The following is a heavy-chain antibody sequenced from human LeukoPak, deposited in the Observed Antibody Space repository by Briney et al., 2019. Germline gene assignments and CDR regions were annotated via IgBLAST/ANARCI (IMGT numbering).Heavy chain of an antibody. Sequence: PSETLSLTCAVYGGSFSGYYWGWIRQPPGKGLEWIGYIYYSGSTNYNPSLKSRVTISVDTSKNQFSLKLSSVTAADTAVYYCARALAAADLDAFDIWGQGTMVTVSS. CDR2: IYYSGST. V-gene: IGHV4-59*01. CDR1: GGSFSGYY. D-gene: IGHD6-13*01. CDR3: ARALAAADLDAFDI. J-gene: IGHJ3*02.